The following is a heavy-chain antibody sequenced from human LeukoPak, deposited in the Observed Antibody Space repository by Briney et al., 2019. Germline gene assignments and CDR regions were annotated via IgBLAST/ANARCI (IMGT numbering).Heavy chain of an antibody. J-gene: IGHJ6*03. Sequence: GGYLRLSCAASGFTFSSYSMNWVRQAPGKGLEWVSSISSSSSYIYYADSVKGRFTISRDNAKNSLYLQMNSLRAEDTAVYYCARDPATTRLYYYYMDVWGKGTTVTVSS. CDR1: GFTFSSYS. CDR2: ISSSSSYI. V-gene: IGHV3-21*01. D-gene: IGHD1-26*01. CDR3: ARDPATTRLYYYYMDV.